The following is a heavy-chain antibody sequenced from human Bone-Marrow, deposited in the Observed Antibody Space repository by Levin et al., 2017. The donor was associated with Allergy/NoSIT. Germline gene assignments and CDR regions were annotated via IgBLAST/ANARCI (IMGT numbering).Heavy chain of an antibody. CDR2: IGTAADS. D-gene: IGHD2-2*01. CDR1: GFTFSSYD. J-gene: IGHJ4*01. V-gene: IGHV3-13*04. CDR3: ARVALPRYCTSTSCSDSGYYVDY. Sequence: PGESLKISCAASGFTFSSYDMHWVRQATGRGLEWVSAIGTAADSYYSGSVKGRFTVSRDNAKNSFYLQMNSLRAGDTAVYYCARVALPRYCTSTSCSDSGYYVDYWGHGTLVTVSS.